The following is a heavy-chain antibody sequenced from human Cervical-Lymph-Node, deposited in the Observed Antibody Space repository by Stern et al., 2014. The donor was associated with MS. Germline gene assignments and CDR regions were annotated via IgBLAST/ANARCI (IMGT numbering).Heavy chain of an antibody. CDR1: GFTFSSYG. D-gene: IGHD1-26*01. CDR2: IWYDGSNK. CDR3: ARSYSGSYYSYYYGMDV. J-gene: IGHJ6*02. V-gene: IGHV3-33*01. Sequence: VQLVQSGGGVVQPGRSLRLSCAASGFTFSSYGMHWVRQAPGKGLEWVAVIWYDGSNKNYADSGKGRFTISRDNSKNSLYLQMNSLRAEDTAVYYCARSYSGSYYSYYYGMDVWGQGTTVTVSS.